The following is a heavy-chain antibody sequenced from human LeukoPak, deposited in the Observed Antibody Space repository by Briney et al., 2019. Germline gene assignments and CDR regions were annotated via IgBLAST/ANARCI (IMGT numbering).Heavy chain of an antibody. CDR1: GFRFSNFA. Sequence: GSLRLSCAASGFRFSNFAMSWIRQPPGKGLEWIGEINHSGSTNYNPSLKSRVTISVDTSKNQFSLKLSSVTAADTAVYYCARGYTLNYYDSSGYSGRYFDYWGQGTLVTVSS. CDR3: ARGYTLNYYDSSGYSGRYFDY. V-gene: IGHV4-34*01. CDR2: INHSGST. J-gene: IGHJ4*02. D-gene: IGHD3-22*01.